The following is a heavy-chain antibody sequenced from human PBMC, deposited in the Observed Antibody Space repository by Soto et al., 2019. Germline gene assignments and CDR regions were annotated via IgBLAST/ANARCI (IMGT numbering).Heavy chain of an antibody. V-gene: IGHV3-74*01. CDR2: INRDGSST. D-gene: IGHD6-6*01. J-gene: IGHJ4*02. CDR3: XXXXDLLVPFDY. CDR1: GFTLSNYW. Sequence: EVQLVESGGGLVQPGGSLRLSCAASGFTLSNYWMHWVRQAPGKGLVWVSRINRDGSSTNYADSVKGRFTISRDNAKXXXXXXXXXXXXXXXXXXXXXXXXDLLVPFDYWGQGTLVTVSS.